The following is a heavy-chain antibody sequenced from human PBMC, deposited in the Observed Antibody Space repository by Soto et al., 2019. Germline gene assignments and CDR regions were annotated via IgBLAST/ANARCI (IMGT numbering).Heavy chain of an antibody. CDR1: GYTFTSYA. CDR3: ARDPPSIAAAYPYYYGMDV. V-gene: IGHV1-3*01. D-gene: IGHD6-13*01. CDR2: INAGNGNT. J-gene: IGHJ6*02. Sequence: ASVKVSCKASGYTFTSYAIHWVRQAPGQRLEWMGWINAGNGNTKYSQKFQGIVTITRDTSASTAYMELSSLRSEDTAVYYCARDPPSIAAAYPYYYGMDVWGQGTTVTVSS.